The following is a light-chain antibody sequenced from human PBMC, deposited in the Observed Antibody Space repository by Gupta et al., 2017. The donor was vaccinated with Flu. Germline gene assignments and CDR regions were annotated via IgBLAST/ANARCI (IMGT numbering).Light chain of an antibody. V-gene: IGKV1-39*01. J-gene: IGKJ4*01. CDR1: QSISTY. CDR2: GAS. CDR3: HQSWRTPLT. Sequence: DIQMTQSPSSLSAFVGDRVTITCRASQSISTYLYWYQQKPGKAPELLIYGASSLHSAVPSRFSGTGSGTDFTLTIIQPQPLAFATYYCHQSWRTPLTFGRGTKVEIK.